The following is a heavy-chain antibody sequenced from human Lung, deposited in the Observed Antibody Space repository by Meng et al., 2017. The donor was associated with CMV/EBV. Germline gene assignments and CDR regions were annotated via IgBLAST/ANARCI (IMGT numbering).Heavy chain of an antibody. CDR3: AHRHRLRDFDY. CDR1: GVVLSISGVA. V-gene: IGHV2-5*02. J-gene: IGHJ4*02. CDR2: FYWDNDT. D-gene: IGHD4-17*01. Sequence: QTNVKQSGPSTVTPTRPLCATFTFSGVVLSISGVAVGSFRQPPRKALDGLTLFYWDNDTRYSPSLNNRLNITKDTSNNQVVLTSTNIDPVDTATYDFAHRHRLRDFDYWGQGTLVTVSS.